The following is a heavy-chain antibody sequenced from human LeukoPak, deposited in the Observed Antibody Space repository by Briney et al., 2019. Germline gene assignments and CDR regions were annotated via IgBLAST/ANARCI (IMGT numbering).Heavy chain of an antibody. CDR1: GGSVGTYY. Sequence: SETLSLTCTVSGGSVGTYYWSRLRQPPGKGLEWIGSVNYSGSTNYNPSLKSRVTASVDTSKNQISLELTSVTAADTAVYFCASEQTTSGGRRLDSWGQGTLVIVSS. V-gene: IGHV4-59*02. D-gene: IGHD1-26*01. CDR3: ASEQTTSGGRRLDS. J-gene: IGHJ4*02. CDR2: VNYSGST.